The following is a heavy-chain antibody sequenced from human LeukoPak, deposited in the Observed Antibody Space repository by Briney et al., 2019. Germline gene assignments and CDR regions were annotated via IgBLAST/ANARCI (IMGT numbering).Heavy chain of an antibody. J-gene: IGHJ4*02. Sequence: SETLSLTCTVSGGSISNYYWGWIRQPPGKGLEWIGSIYYSGSTYYNPSLKSRVTISVDTSKNQFSLKLSSVTAADTAVYYCARVRGGYSYAERYYFDYWGQGTLVTVSS. D-gene: IGHD5-18*01. CDR3: ARVRGGYSYAERYYFDY. CDR2: IYYSGST. CDR1: GGSISNYY. V-gene: IGHV4-39*07.